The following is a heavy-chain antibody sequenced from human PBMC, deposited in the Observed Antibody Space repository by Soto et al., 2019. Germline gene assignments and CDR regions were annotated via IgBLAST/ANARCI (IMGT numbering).Heavy chain of an antibody. CDR2: IYYSGST. D-gene: IGHD1-26*01. J-gene: IGHJ4*02. CDR1: GGSISSGGYY. Sequence: SETLSLPCTVSGGSISSGGYYWSWIRQHPGKGLEWIGYIYYSGSTYYNPSLKSRVTISVDTSKNQFSLKLSSVTAADTAVYYCASQESGSYRAPYFDYWGQGTLVTVSS. V-gene: IGHV4-31*03. CDR3: ASQESGSYRAPYFDY.